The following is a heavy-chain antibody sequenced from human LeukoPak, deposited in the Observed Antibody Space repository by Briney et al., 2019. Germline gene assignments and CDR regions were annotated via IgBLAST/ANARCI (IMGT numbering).Heavy chain of an antibody. CDR3: ATSDILTGYYSRLFDY. V-gene: IGHV3-23*01. J-gene: IGHJ4*02. CDR1: GFTFSSHA. CDR2: ISGSGGST. D-gene: IGHD3-9*01. Sequence: GGSLRLSCAASGFTFSSHAMSWVRQAPGKGLGWVSAISGSGGSTYYADSVKGRFTISRDNSKNTLYLQMNSLRAEDTAVYYCATSDILTGYYSRLFDYWGQGTLVTVSS.